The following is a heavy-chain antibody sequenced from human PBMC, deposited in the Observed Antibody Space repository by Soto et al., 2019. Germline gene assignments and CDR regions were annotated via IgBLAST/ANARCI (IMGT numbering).Heavy chain of an antibody. CDR2: INAGNGNT. V-gene: IGHV1-3*01. D-gene: IGHD3-3*01. J-gene: IGHJ3*02. CDR1: GYTFTSYA. CDR3: ARFVGTTYYDFWSAQESNHDAFDI. Sequence: ASVKVSCKASGYTFTSYAMHWVRQAPGQRLEWMGWINAGNGNTKYSQKFQGRVTITRDTSASTAYMELSSLRSEDTAVYYCARFVGTTYYDFWSAQESNHDAFDIWGQGTMVTVSS.